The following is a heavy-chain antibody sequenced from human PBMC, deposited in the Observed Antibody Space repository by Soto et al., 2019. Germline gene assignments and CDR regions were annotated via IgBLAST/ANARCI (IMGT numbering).Heavy chain of an antibody. J-gene: IGHJ4*02. CDR1: GFTFRSYA. CDR3: SRETASGSYHDY. CDR2: INSDGSTT. D-gene: IGHD3-10*01. V-gene: IGHV3-74*01. Sequence: GGSLRLSCAASGFTFRSYAMSWVRQAPGKGLVWVSRINSDGSTTSYADSVKGRFTISRDNAKNTLYLQMNSLRAEDTAVYYCSRETASGSYHDYWGQGTLVTVSS.